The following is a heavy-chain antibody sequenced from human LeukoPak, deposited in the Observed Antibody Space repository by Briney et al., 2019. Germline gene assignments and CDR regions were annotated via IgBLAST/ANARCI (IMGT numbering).Heavy chain of an antibody. V-gene: IGHV1-2*02. CDR2: INPNSGGT. J-gene: IGHJ6*02. Sequence: ASVKVSCKASGDTFTGYYMHWVRQAPGQGLEWMGWINPNSGGTNYAQKFQGRVTMTRDTSISTAYMELSRLRSDDTAVYYCARDQGYCSSTSCFNYYYGMDVWGQGTTVTVSS. CDR3: ARDQGYCSSTSCFNYYYGMDV. D-gene: IGHD2-2*01. CDR1: GDTFTGYY.